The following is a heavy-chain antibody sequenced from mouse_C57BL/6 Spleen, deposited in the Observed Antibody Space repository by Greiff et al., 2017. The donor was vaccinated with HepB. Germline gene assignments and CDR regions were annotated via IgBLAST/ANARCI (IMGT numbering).Heavy chain of an antibody. J-gene: IGHJ4*01. CDR2: INPSSGYT. CDR1: GYTFTSYW. Sequence: QVQLQQSGAELAKPGASVKLSCKASGYTFTSYWMHWVKQRPGQGLEWIGYINPSSGYTKYNQKFKDKATLTADKSSSTAYMQLSSLTYEDSAVYYCAKSTMVTRGAMDYWGQGTSVTVSS. CDR3: AKSTMVTRGAMDY. D-gene: IGHD2-2*01. V-gene: IGHV1-7*01.